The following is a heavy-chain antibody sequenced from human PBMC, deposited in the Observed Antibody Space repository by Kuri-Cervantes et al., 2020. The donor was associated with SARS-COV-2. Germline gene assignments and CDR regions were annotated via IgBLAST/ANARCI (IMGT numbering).Heavy chain of an antibody. V-gene: IGHV4-4*07. J-gene: IGHJ6*03. CDR1: GGSISSYY. CDR3: ARGTVPSAPYDSYCMDV. CDR2: IYTSGST. D-gene: IGHD2-2*01. Sequence: SETLSLTCTVSGGSISSYYWSWIRQPAGKGLEWIGRIYTSGSTNYNPSLKSRVTMSLDTAKKQFSLRLNSVTAADTGIYYCARGTVPSAPYDSYCMDVWGEGTTVTVSS.